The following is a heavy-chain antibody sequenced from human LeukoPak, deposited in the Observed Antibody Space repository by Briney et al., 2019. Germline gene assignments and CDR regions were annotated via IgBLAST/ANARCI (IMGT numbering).Heavy chain of an antibody. D-gene: IGHD2-15*01. V-gene: IGHV1-18*01. J-gene: IGHJ4*02. CDR1: GYTSTSYG. CDR3: ARDFFHGHCSGLTCFLLDY. Sequence: GASVKVSCKASGYTSTSYGITWVRQAPGQGLEWMGWISAHNGNTNYAQKFQGRLTMTTDTSTNTAYMELRSLRPDDTAVYYCARDFFHGHCSGLTCFLLDYWGQGSLVTVSS. CDR2: ISAHNGNT.